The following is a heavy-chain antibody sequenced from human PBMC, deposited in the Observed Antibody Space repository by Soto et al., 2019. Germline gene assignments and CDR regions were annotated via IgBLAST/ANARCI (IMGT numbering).Heavy chain of an antibody. CDR3: ARHGFYGDYSSNYFDP. D-gene: IGHD4-17*01. CDR2: IYPGDSDS. CDR1: GYSFSNSW. V-gene: IGHV5-51*01. J-gene: IGHJ5*02. Sequence: GESLKISCKGSGYSFSNSWIAWVRQMPGKGLEWMGIIYPGDSDSRYSPSFQGQVSISADKSINTAYLQWSSLKASDTAMYYCARHGFYGDYSSNYFDPWGQGTLVTGSS.